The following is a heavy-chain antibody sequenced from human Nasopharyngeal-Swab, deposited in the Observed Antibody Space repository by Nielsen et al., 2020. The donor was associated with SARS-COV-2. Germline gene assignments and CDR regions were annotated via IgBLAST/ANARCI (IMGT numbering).Heavy chain of an antibody. J-gene: IGHJ4*02. D-gene: IGHD6-19*01. CDR2: TTGSGGRT. Sequence: GGSLRLSCAVSGFTFTSHAMSWVRQAPGKGLEWVSSTTGSGGRTYYADSVKGRFTISRDNAKNSLYLQMNSLRAEDTALYYCAKDSGSSGENYFDYWGQGTLVTVSS. V-gene: IGHV3-23*01. CDR1: GFTFTSHA. CDR3: AKDSGSSGENYFDY.